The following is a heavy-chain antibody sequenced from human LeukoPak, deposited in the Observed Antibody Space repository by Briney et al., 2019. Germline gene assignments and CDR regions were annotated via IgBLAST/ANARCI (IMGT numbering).Heavy chain of an antibody. CDR2: ISGSGRST. V-gene: IGHV3-23*01. D-gene: IGHD3-16*02. CDR1: GFTFGSYA. Sequence: GGSLRLSCAASGFTFGSYAMSWVRQAPGKGLAWVSGISGSGRSTHSADSVKGRFTISRNNSKNMLYMQMNSLRAEDTALYYCAKALDGYNGMDVWGQGTTVIVSS. J-gene: IGHJ6*02. CDR3: AKALDGYNGMDV.